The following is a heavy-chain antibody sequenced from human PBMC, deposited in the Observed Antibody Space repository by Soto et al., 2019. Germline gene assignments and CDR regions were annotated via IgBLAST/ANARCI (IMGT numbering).Heavy chain of an antibody. D-gene: IGHD3-10*01. CDR3: ASGWWGELKDFHF. CDR1: GFTFSDHY. V-gene: IGHV3-72*01. Sequence: EVQLVESGGGLVQPGGSLRLSCAASGFTFSDHYMEWVRQAPGNALEWVGRIRNKANSYTTEYGASVKGRFTISRDDSKNSLSLQMNSLKTEDTAVYYCASGWWGELKDFHFWGQGTLVTAS. J-gene: IGHJ4*02. CDR2: IRNKANSYTT.